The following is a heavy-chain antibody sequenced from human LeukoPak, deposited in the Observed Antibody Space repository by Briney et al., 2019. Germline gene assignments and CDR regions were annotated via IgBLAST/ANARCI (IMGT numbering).Heavy chain of an antibody. V-gene: IGHV3-23*01. D-gene: IGHD1-26*01. Sequence: PGGSLRLSCAASGFTFSSYAMSWVRQAPGKGLEWVSATSGGAGKPYYADSVKGRFTISRDNSKNTLYLQMNSLRAEDTAVYYCAKDMKWEPRGEYALDYWGRGTLVTVSS. J-gene: IGHJ4*02. CDR1: GFTFSSYA. CDR2: TSGGAGKP. CDR3: AKDMKWEPRGEYALDY.